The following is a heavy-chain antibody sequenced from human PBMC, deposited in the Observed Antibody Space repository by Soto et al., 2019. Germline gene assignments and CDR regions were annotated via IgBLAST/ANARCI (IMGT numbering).Heavy chain of an antibody. J-gene: IGHJ3*02. CDR3: ARDLQLEEAYDAFDI. CDR1: GFTFSDYY. D-gene: IGHD1-1*01. Sequence: SLRLSCAASGFTFSDYYMSWIRQAPGKGLEWVSYISSSGSTIYYADSVKGRFTISRDNAKNSLYLQMNSLRAEDTAVYYCARDLQLEEAYDAFDIWGQGTMVTVSS. V-gene: IGHV3-11*01. CDR2: ISSSGSTI.